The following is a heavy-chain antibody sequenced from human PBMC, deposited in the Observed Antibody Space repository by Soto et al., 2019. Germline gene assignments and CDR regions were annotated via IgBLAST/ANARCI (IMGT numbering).Heavy chain of an antibody. CDR3: AHRPGFSMAFDY. CDR1: GFSLSTDGVG. D-gene: IGHD3-10*01. CDR2: IYWDDDT. J-gene: IGHJ4*02. Sequence: GSGPTLVNPTPPLTLICNFSGFSLSTDGVGVGWIRQPPGKALEWLALIYWDDDTRFSPSLNSRLAITKDTSKSQVVLTMTHMDPVDTATYYCAHRPGFSMAFDYWGPGSRVTVSS. V-gene: IGHV2-5*02.